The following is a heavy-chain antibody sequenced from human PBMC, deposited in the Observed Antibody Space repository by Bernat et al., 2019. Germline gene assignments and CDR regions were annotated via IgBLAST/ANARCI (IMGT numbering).Heavy chain of an antibody. CDR2: INWNGGST. D-gene: IGHD3-3*01. V-gene: IGHV3-20*01. CDR1: GFTFDDYG. J-gene: IGHJ4*02. CDR3: ASLSRYDFWSGYYFN. Sequence: EVQLVESGGGVVRPGGSLRLSCAASGFTFDDYGMSWVRQAPGKGLEWVSGINWNGGSTGYADSVNGRFTISRDNAKNSLYLQMNSLRAEDTALYHCASLSRYDFWSGYYFNWGQGTLVTVSS.